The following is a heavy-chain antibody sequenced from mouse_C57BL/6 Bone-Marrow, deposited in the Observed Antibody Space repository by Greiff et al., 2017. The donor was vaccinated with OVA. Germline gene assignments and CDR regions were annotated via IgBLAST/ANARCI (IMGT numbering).Heavy chain of an antibody. CDR1: GYTFTDYY. CDR3: ARSFITTVVDYAMDY. D-gene: IGHD1-1*01. J-gene: IGHJ4*01. CDR2: IFPGSGST. Sequence: VQLQQSGPELVKPGASVKISCKASGYTFTDYYINWVKQRPGQGLEWIGWIFPGSGSTYYNEKFKGKATLTVDKSSSTAYMLLSSLTSEDSAVYFCARSFITTVVDYAMDYWGQGTSVTVSS. V-gene: IGHV1-75*01.